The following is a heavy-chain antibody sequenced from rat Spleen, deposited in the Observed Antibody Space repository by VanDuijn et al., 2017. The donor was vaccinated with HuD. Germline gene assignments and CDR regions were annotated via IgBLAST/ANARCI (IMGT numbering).Heavy chain of an antibody. V-gene: IGHV5-19*01. CDR2: ISPDGVNT. Sequence: EVQLVESGGGLVQPGRSLKLSCAASGFTFSNYGMHWIRQAPTKGLEWVASISPDGVNTYYRDSVKGRFTLSRDNGKRTLYLQMDSLRSEDTATYYCAKRGWYFFDYWGQGVMVTVSS. CDR3: AKRGWYFFDY. CDR1: GFTFSNYG. J-gene: IGHJ2*01.